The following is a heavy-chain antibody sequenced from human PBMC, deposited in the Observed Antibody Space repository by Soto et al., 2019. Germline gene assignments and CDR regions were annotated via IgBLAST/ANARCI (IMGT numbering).Heavy chain of an antibody. Sequence: TGESLKISCKGSGYSFTSYWIGWVRQMPGKGLEWMGIIYPGDSDTRYSPSFQGQVTISADKSISTAYLQWSSLKASDTAMYYCARHYCSSTGCYPVYYYYYGMDVWGQGTTVTVSS. V-gene: IGHV5-51*01. CDR3: ARHYCSSTGCYPVYYYYYGMDV. J-gene: IGHJ6*02. CDR2: IYPGDSDT. CDR1: GYSFTSYW. D-gene: IGHD2-2*01.